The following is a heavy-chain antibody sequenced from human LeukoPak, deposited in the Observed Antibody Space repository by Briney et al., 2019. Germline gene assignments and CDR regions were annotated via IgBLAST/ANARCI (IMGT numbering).Heavy chain of an antibody. V-gene: IGHV4-39*01. CDR1: GVSISRSSYY. Sequence: SETLSLTCTVSGVSISRSSYYWGWIRQPPGKGLEWIGSMYYSGSTYYNPSLKSRVTISVDTSKSQFSLKLSSVTAADTAVYYCARGPSGTDVWGQGTTVTVSS. CDR2: MYYSGST. J-gene: IGHJ6*02. CDR3: ARGPSGTDV.